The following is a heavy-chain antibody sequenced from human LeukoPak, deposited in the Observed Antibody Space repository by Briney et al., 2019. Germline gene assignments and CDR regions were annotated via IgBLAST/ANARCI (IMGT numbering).Heavy chain of an antibody. CDR3: AREVGSTYYYMDV. Sequence: ASVKVSCKASGYTFTSYYMHWVRQAPGQGLEWMGIINPSGGSTSYAQKFQGRVTMTRDTSISTAYMELSRLRSDDTAVYYCAREVGSTYYYMDVWGKGTTVTVSS. D-gene: IGHD1-26*01. V-gene: IGHV1-46*01. CDR1: GYTFTSYY. CDR2: INPSGGST. J-gene: IGHJ6*03.